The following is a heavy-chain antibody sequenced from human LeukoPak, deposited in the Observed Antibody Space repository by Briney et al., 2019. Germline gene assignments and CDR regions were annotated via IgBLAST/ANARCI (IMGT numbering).Heavy chain of an antibody. J-gene: IGHJ3*02. V-gene: IGHV1-69*05. CDR1: GGTFSSYA. CDR2: IIPIFGTA. D-gene: IGHD3-10*01. Sequence: ASVKVSCKASGGTFSSYAISWVRQAPGQGLEWMGGIIPIFGTANYAQKFQGRVTMTRDTSTSTVYMELSSLRSEDTAVYYCAREYMVRGDDDAFDIWGQGTMVTVSS. CDR3: AREYMVRGDDDAFDI.